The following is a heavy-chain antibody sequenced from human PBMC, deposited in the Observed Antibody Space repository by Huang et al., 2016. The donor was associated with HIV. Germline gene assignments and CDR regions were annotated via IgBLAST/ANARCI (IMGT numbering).Heavy chain of an antibody. Sequence: KLVESGGGVVQGGGSLTLSCVASGFGFRAYGMNWVPQTLGNGLEWVATISYNGYDKYYKDSLGGRFAISRDNSKKTLNLQMDSLRRDDTAVYFCAKDRVMGGTSGPFDLWGQGSSVTIAP. J-gene: IGHJ5*02. CDR1: GFGFRAYG. D-gene: IGHD6-19*01. CDR2: ISYNGYDK. CDR3: AKDRVMGGTSGPFDL. V-gene: IGHV3-30*18.